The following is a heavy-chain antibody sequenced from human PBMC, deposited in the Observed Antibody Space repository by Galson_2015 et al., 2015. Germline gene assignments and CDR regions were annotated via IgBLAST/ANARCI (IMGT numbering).Heavy chain of an antibody. CDR1: EFTFNNAW. J-gene: IGHJ5*02. CDR3: TTDFSDGGGFDP. CDR2: LKSKTTGGTT. D-gene: IGHD3-10*01. V-gene: IGHV3-15*01. Sequence: SMRLSCAASEFTFNNAWMREGRQSPGKGLERVGRLKSKTTGGTTDYAAPVKGRFTILRDDSKYTLYLQMNIMTTEDTAVYYCTTDFSDGGGFDPWGQGTLVTVSS.